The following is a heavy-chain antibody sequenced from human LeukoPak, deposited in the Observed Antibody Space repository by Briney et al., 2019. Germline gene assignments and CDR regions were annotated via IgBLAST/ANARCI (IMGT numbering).Heavy chain of an antibody. V-gene: IGHV1-46*01. CDR2: INPSGGST. Sequence: GASVKVSFKASGYTFTSYYMHWVRQAPGQGREWMGIINPSGGSTSYAQKFQGRVTMTRDTSTSTVYMELSSLRSEDTAVYYCARGSSGWYSVAYWGQGTLVTVSS. CDR3: ARGSSGWYSVAY. J-gene: IGHJ4*02. CDR1: GYTFTSYY. D-gene: IGHD6-19*01.